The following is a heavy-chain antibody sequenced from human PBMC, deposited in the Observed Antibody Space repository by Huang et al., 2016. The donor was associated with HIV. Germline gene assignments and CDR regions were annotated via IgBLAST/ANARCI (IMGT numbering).Heavy chain of an antibody. D-gene: IGHD5-12*01. CDR2: ICSSSSTI. V-gene: IGHV3-48*01. Sequence: EVQLVESGGGLVQPGGSLRLSCAASGFTFGSYSMNWVRQAPGEGLEWVSYICSSSSTIYYAASVKGRCTSSGDNAKNSLYLQMNSLRAEDTAVYYCASSGYNVLDYWGQGTLVTVSS. CDR3: ASSGYNVLDY. CDR1: GFTFGSYS. J-gene: IGHJ4*02.